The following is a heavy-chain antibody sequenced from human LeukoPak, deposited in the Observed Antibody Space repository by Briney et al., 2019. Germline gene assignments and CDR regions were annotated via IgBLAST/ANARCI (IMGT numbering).Heavy chain of an antibody. J-gene: IGHJ4*02. CDR2: ISSSSSTI. Sequence: GGSLRLSCAASGFTFSSYSMNWVRQAPGKGLEWVSYISSSSSTIYYADSVKGRFTISRDNSKNTLYLQMNSLRAEDTAVYYCARVNFWYYFDYWGQGTLVTVSS. V-gene: IGHV3-48*01. D-gene: IGHD3-3*01. CDR1: GFTFSSYS. CDR3: ARVNFWYYFDY.